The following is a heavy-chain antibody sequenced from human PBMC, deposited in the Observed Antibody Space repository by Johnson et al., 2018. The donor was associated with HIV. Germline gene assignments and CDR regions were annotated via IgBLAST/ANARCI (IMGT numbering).Heavy chain of an antibody. CDR2: IWYDGSNK. CDR3: ATSTASDAFDI. Sequence: VQLVESGGGVVQPGMSLRLSCAASGFIFSSYHMHWVRQAPGKGLEWVAVIWYDGSNKNYADSVKGRFTISRDNSKNTLYLQMNSLRAEDTAVYYCATSTASDAFDIWGQGTMVTVSS. J-gene: IGHJ3*02. D-gene: IGHD1-1*01. CDR1: GFIFSSYH. V-gene: IGHV3-33*08.